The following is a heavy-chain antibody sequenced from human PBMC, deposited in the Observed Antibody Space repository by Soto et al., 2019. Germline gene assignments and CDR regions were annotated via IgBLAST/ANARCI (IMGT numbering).Heavy chain of an antibody. V-gene: IGHV3-43*01. CDR1: GFTFDDYT. J-gene: IGHJ5*02. CDR3: ARAAMYDSSDNWFDP. CDR2: ISWDGGST. D-gene: IGHD3-22*01. Sequence: EVQLVESGGVVVQPGGSLRLSCAASGFTFDDYTMHWVRQAPGKGLEWVSLISWDGGSTYYADSVKGRFTISRDNSKNSLYLQMSSLRAEDTALYYCARAAMYDSSDNWFDPWGQGTLVTVST.